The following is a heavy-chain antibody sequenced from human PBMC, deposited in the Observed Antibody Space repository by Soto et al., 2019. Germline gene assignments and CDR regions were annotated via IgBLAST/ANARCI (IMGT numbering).Heavy chain of an antibody. Sequence: ASVKVSCKASGYTFTSYGISWVRQAPGQGLEWMGWINPNSGGTNYAQKFQGWVTMTRDTSISTAYMELSRLRSDDTAVYYCARTHCISTSYYSPDYSYGMDVWGQGTTVTGSS. CDR3: ARTHCISTSYYSPDYSYGMDV. V-gene: IGHV1-2*04. J-gene: IGHJ6*02. CDR1: GYTFTSYG. D-gene: IGHD2-2*01. CDR2: INPNSGGT.